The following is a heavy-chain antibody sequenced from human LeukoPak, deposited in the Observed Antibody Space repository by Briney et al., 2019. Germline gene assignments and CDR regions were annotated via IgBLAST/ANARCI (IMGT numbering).Heavy chain of an antibody. CDR2: INTNTGNP. CDR3: ARDLSWYVYVWGSYRYDAFDI. V-gene: IGHV7-4-1*02. Sequence: ASVKVSCKASGYTFTSYAMNWVRQAPGQGLEWMGWINTNTGNPTYAQGFTGRFVFSLDTSVSTAYLQISSLKAEDTAVYYCARDLSWYVYVWGSYRYDAFDIWGQGTMVTVSS. J-gene: IGHJ3*02. CDR1: GYTFTSYA. D-gene: IGHD3-16*02.